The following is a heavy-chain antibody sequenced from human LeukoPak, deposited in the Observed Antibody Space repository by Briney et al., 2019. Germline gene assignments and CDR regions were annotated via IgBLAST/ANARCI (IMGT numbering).Heavy chain of an antibody. CDR2: IIPIFGTA. CDR1: GGTFSSYA. Sequence: GASVKVSRKASGGTFSSYAISWVRQAPGQGLEWMGGIIPIFGTANYAQKFQGRVTITADESTSTAYMELSSLRSEDTAVYYCAREGPGIAVAGTVTYPYWGQGTLVTVSS. J-gene: IGHJ4*02. V-gene: IGHV1-69*13. CDR3: AREGPGIAVAGTVTYPY. D-gene: IGHD6-19*01.